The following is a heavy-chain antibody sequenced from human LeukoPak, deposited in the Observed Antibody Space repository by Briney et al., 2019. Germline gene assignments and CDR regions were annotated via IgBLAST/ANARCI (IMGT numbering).Heavy chain of an antibody. V-gene: IGHV4-34*01. CDR2: INHSGSS. CDR1: GGSFSGYY. J-gene: IGHJ6*03. CDR3: ARGPRLVKNSSGYPLGYYYSYYYMDV. D-gene: IGHD3-22*01. Sequence: SETLSLTCAVYGGSFSGYYWSWIRQSPGKGLEWIGEINHSGSSNYNPSLKSRVTISADTPKNQFSLKLSSVTAADTAVYYCARGPRLVKNSSGYPLGYYYSYYYMDVWGKGTTVTVSS.